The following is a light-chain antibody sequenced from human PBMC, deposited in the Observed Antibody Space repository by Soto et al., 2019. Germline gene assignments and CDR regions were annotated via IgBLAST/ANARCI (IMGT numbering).Light chain of an antibody. V-gene: IGLV2-11*01. CDR2: DVK. CDR1: SSDVGVYNY. CDR3: CSYAGDYPFV. J-gene: IGLJ1*01. Sequence: QSALTQPRSVSGSPGQSVTISCTGTSSDVGVYNYVTWYQQYPGKAPKVMIYDVKTRPSGVPDRFSGSKSGNTASLTISGLQPGYGADYYGCSYAGDYPFVFGTGTKVPVL.